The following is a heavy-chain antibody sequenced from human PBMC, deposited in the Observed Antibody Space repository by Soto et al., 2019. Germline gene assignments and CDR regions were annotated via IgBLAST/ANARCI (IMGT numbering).Heavy chain of an antibody. D-gene: IGHD3-10*01. CDR3: ARTVGSGSPDFDY. V-gene: IGHV4-31*03. Sequence: TSETLSLTCSVSGASITSDGYYWSWIRQFPGKGLEWIGHIYYSGNSYYNLSLGSRLLISVDTSKNQFSLKLSSVTAADTAVYYCARTVGSGSPDFDYWGQGILVTVSS. CDR1: GASITSDGYY. J-gene: IGHJ4*02. CDR2: IYYSGNS.